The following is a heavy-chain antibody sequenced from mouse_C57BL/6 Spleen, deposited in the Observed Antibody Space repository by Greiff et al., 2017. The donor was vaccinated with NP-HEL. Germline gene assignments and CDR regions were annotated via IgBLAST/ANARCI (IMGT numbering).Heavy chain of an antibody. Sequence: EVKLVESGEGLVKPGGSLKLSCAASGFTFSSYAMSWVRQTPEKRLEWVAYISSGGDYIYYADTVKGRFTISRDNARNTLYLQMSSLKSEDTAMYYCTRVLLLYAMDYWGQGTSVTVSS. V-gene: IGHV5-9-1*02. CDR2: ISSGGDYI. CDR1: GFTFSSYA. D-gene: IGHD2-10*01. CDR3: TRVLLLYAMDY. J-gene: IGHJ4*01.